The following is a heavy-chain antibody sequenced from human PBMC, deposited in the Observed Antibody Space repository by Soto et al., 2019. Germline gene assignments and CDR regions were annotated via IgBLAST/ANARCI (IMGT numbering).Heavy chain of an antibody. Sequence: GGSLRLSCAASGFTFSSYGMHWVRQAPGKGLEWVAVISYDGSNKYYADSVKGRFTISRDNSKNTLYLQMNSLRAEDTAVYYCAREGGSTMIVVDPLRPNYYYYGMDVWGQGTTVTVSS. CDR2: ISYDGSNK. D-gene: IGHD3-22*01. V-gene: IGHV3-30*19. CDR1: GFTFSSYG. J-gene: IGHJ6*02. CDR3: AREGGSTMIVVDPLRPNYYYYGMDV.